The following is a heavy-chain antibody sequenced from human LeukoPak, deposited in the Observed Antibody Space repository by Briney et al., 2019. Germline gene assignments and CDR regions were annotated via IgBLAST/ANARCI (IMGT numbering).Heavy chain of an antibody. D-gene: IGHD3-3*01. CDR2: ISAYSGNA. V-gene: IGHV1-18*01. Sequence: ASVKVSCKASGYTFTNYGISWVRQAPGQGLEWMGWISAYSGNANYAQNLQGRVTMTTDTSTSTAYMELRSLRSDDTAVYYCARAPDDYDFWSGPFDYWGRGTLVTVSS. J-gene: IGHJ4*02. CDR1: GYTFTNYG. CDR3: ARAPDDYDFWSGPFDY.